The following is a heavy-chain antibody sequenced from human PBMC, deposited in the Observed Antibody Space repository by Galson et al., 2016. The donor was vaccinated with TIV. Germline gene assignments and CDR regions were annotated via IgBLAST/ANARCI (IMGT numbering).Heavy chain of an antibody. J-gene: IGHJ4*02. CDR3: ARVDYSGSGTAFDT. V-gene: IGHV4-59*01. D-gene: IGHD3-10*01. Sequence: LSLTCTVSGGSTSSYYWTWIRQPPGKGLEWIGYVYYTGNTNYNPSLKNRVTMSVDTSKNQFSLKLNSVTAADTAVYFCARVDYSGSGTAFDTWGQGTLVTVSS. CDR2: VYYTGNT. CDR1: GGSTSSYY.